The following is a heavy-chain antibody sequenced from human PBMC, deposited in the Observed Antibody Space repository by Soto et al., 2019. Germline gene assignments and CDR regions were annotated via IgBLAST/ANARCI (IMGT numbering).Heavy chain of an antibody. V-gene: IGHV1-18*01. Sequence: QVQLVQSGTEVKKPGASVKVSCQTSGYTFTSYGIIWVRQAPGQGLEWMGWVLPYNGDTNYAQKIQGRVTMTTDTSTTTAYMELRSLRSDDTAVYYCAKFWSGYLPYDWGQGTLVIVSS. CDR3: AKFWSGYLPYD. D-gene: IGHD3-3*01. CDR2: VLPYNGDT. CDR1: GYTFTSYG. J-gene: IGHJ4*02.